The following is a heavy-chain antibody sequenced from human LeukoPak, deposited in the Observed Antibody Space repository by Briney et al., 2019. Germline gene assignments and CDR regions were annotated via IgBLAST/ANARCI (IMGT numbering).Heavy chain of an antibody. CDR1: GGTFSSYA. CDR2: IIPIFGTA. CDR3: ARSRRDWFDP. V-gene: IGHV1-69*13. Sequence: SVKVSCKASGGTFSSYAISWVRQAPGQGLEWMGGIIPIFGTANYAQKFQGRVTITADESTSTAYMELSRLRSDDTAVYYCARSRRDWFDPWGQGTLVTVSS. J-gene: IGHJ5*02.